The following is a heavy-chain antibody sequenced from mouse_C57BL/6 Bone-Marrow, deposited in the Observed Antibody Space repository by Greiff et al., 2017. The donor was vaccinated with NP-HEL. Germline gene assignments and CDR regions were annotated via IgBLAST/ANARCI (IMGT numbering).Heavy chain of an antibody. V-gene: IGHV5-6*02. CDR3: ARRYFDV. J-gene: IGHJ1*03. CDR1: GFTFSSYG. Sequence: DVKLVESGGDLVKPGGSLKLSCAASGFTFSSYGMSWVRQTPDKRLEWVATISSGGSYTYYPDSVKGRFTISRDNAKNTLYLQMSSLKSEDTAMYYCARRYFDVWGTGTTVTVSS. CDR2: ISSGGSYT.